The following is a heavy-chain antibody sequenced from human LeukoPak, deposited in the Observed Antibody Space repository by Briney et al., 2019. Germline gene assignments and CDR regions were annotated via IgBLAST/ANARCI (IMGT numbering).Heavy chain of an antibody. Sequence: ASVKVSCKASGYTFTSYDINLVREATGQGLEWMGWMNLNSGNTGYAQKFQGRVTMTRNNSISTAYMDLSSSRSEDTPVYYCARAAERGYNGHDLDYWGKGTLVTVS. V-gene: IGHV1-8*01. CDR1: GYTFTSYD. CDR3: ARAAERGYNGHDLDY. CDR2: MNLNSGNT. J-gene: IGHJ4*02. D-gene: IGHD5-12*01.